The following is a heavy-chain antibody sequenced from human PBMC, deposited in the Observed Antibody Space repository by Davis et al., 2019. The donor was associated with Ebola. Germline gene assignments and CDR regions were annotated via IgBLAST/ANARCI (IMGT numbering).Heavy chain of an antibody. D-gene: IGHD3-3*01. CDR2: IYYSGST. CDR3: VRAGDFWSGWSQ. V-gene: IGHV4-59*01. Sequence: SETLSLTCTVSGCSISSYYWSWILQPPGKGLEWIGYIYYSGSTNYNPSLKSRVTISVDTSKNQFSLKLSSVTAADAAVYYCVRAGDFWSGWSQWGQGTLVTVSS. J-gene: IGHJ4*02. CDR1: GCSISSYY.